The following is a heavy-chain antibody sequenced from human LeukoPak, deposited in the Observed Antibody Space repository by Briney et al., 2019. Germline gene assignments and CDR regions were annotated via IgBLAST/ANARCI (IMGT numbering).Heavy chain of an antibody. V-gene: IGHV3-33*01. D-gene: IGHD6-19*01. J-gene: IGHJ4*02. CDR1: GFTFSNYG. CDR2: IWYDGSNK. Sequence: PGGSLRLPCAASGFTFSNYGIHWVRQAPGKGLEWVALIWYDGSNKFYADSVKGRFTISRDNSKNTLYLQMNSLRAEDTAVYYCARWRAGIAVAVDYWGQGTLVTVSS. CDR3: ARWRAGIAVAVDY.